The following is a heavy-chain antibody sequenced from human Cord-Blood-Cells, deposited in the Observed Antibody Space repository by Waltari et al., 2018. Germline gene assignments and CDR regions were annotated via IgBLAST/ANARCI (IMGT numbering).Heavy chain of an antibody. J-gene: IGHJ3*02. CDR2: FDPEEGET. Sequence: QVQLVQSGAEVKKPGASVKVSCKVSGYTLTELSMHWVRQAPGKGLEWMGGFDPEEGETIYAQKYQGRVTMTEDTSTDTAYMELSSLRSEDTAVYYCATGGNDEEAFDIWGQGTMVTVSS. CDR3: ATGGNDEEAFDI. V-gene: IGHV1-24*01. D-gene: IGHD1-1*01. CDR1: GYTLTELS.